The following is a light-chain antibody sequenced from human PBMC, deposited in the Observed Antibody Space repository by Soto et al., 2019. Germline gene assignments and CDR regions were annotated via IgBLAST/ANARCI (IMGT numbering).Light chain of an antibody. V-gene: IGLV2-11*01. CDR3: QSYDPTLNVV. CDR2: DVT. Sequence: QAALAQPRSVSGSPGQSVTLSCTGTSSDVGGYDFVSWYQQYPGKAPKLIIFDVTERTSGVPDRFSGSKSGNSASLTISGLQAEDEADYYCQSYDPTLNVVFGGGTKLTVL. CDR1: SSDVGGYDF. J-gene: IGLJ2*01.